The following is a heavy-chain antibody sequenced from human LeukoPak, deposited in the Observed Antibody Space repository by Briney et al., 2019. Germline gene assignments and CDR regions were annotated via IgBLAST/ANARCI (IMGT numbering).Heavy chain of an antibody. J-gene: IGHJ5*02. Sequence: GGSLRLSCTASGFTFGDYAMSWVRQAPGKGLEWVGFIRSKAYGGTTEYAASVKGRFTISRDDSKSIAYLQMNSLKTEDTAVYYCTRVSGAVAGITSDWFDPWGQGTLVTVSS. D-gene: IGHD6-19*01. V-gene: IGHV3-49*04. CDR3: TRVSGAVAGITSDWFDP. CDR2: IRSKAYGGTT. CDR1: GFTFGDYA.